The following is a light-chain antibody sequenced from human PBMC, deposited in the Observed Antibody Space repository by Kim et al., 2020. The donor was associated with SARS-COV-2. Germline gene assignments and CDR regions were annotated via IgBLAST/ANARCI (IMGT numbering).Light chain of an antibody. CDR1: SSDVGGYNY. CDR3: CSYAGSYTFWV. J-gene: IGLJ3*02. Sequence: QSVTISCTGTSSDVGGYNYVSWYQQHPGKAPKLMIYDVSKRPSGVPDRFSGSKSGNTASLTISGLQAEDEADYYRCSYAGSYTFWVFGGGTQLTVL. V-gene: IGLV2-11*01. CDR2: DVS.